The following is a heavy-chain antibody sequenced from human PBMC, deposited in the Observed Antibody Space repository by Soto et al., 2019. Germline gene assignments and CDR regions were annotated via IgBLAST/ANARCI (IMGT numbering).Heavy chain of an antibody. CDR3: ARVRPREYDFWSGYFHTPRGYYYMDV. J-gene: IGHJ6*03. Sequence: SETLSLTCTVSGGSISSDYWSWIRQRPGKGLEWIGYIYYSGSTNYNPSLKSRVTISVDTSKNQFSLKLSSVTAADTAVYYCARVRPREYDFWSGYFHTPRGYYYMDVWGKGTTVTVSS. D-gene: IGHD3-3*01. V-gene: IGHV4-59*08. CDR2: IYYSGST. CDR1: GGSISSDY.